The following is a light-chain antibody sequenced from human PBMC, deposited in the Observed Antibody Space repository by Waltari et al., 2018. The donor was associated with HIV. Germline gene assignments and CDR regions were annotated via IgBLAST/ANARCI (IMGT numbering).Light chain of an antibody. CDR2: RDN. CDR3: AAWDDSLSGWV. CDR1: SSNIGSNH. Sequence: QSMVTQPPSASGTPGQRVTISCSGSSSNIGSNHVYWYQQFPGTAPRLLIYRDNQRPSGVPDRFSGSKSGTSASLAISGLRSEDEADYYCAAWDDSLSGWVFGGGTKLTVL. V-gene: IGLV1-47*01. J-gene: IGLJ3*02.